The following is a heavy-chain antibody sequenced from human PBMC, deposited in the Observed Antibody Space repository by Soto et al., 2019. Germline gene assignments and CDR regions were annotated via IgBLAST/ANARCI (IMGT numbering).Heavy chain of an antibody. Sequence: QVLLVESGGGVVQPGTSLRFSCEASGFTFSGFGMHWVRQAPGKGLEWVAVIWYDGSKKYYADCVKGRFTISRDNSKNALYLQMNSLRAEDTAVYYCARGRGGSYGGNSAHFDIWGQGTLVTVSS. CDR2: IWYDGSKK. CDR3: ARGRGGSYGGNSAHFDI. V-gene: IGHV3-33*01. CDR1: GFTFSGFG. D-gene: IGHD4-17*01. J-gene: IGHJ3*02.